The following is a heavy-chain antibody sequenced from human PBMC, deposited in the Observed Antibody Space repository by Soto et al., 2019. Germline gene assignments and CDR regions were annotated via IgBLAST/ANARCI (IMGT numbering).Heavy chain of an antibody. D-gene: IGHD3-3*01. CDR3: ARERVVLRFLEWSTQPPRNMDV. CDR2: IYYSGST. CDR1: GGSISSGGYY. Sequence: SETLSLTCTVSGGSISSGGYYWSWIRQHPGKGLEWIGYIYYSGSTYYNPSLKSRVTISVDTSKNQFSLKLSSVTAADTAVYYCARERVVLRFLEWSTQPPRNMDVWGKGTTVTVSS. V-gene: IGHV4-31*03. J-gene: IGHJ6*03.